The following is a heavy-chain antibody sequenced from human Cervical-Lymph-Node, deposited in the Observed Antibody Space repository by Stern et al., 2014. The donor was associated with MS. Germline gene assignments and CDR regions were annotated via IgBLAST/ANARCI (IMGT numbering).Heavy chain of an antibody. Sequence: VQLMQSGAEVKKPGASVKVSCKASGYTFTNYGINWVRQAPGQGLEWMAWISAFNGDTSYAQNFQGRVTMTTDKSTSTAYMELRSLRSDDTAVYFCARGGWMATASTPTEYWGQGTLVTVSS. J-gene: IGHJ4*02. D-gene: IGHD2-2*01. V-gene: IGHV1-18*01. CDR3: ARGGWMATASTPTEY. CDR2: ISAFNGDT. CDR1: GYTFTNYG.